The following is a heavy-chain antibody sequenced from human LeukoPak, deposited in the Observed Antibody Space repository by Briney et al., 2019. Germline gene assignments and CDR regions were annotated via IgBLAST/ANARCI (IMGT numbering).Heavy chain of an antibody. J-gene: IGHJ5*02. Sequence: PSETLSLTCAVSGYSISSGYYWGRIRQPPGKGLEWIGSIYHSGSTYYNPSLKSRVTISVDTSKNQFSLKLSSVTAADTAVYYCARQTAEDCSSTSCHIRNWFDPWGQGTLVTVSS. D-gene: IGHD2-2*02. CDR3: ARQTAEDCSSTSCHIRNWFDP. V-gene: IGHV4-38-2*01. CDR2: IYHSGST. CDR1: GYSISSGYY.